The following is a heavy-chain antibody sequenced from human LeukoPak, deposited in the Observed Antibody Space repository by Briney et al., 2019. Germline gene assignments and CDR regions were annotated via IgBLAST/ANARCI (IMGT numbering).Heavy chain of an antibody. V-gene: IGHV1-69*04. D-gene: IGHD5-18*01. CDR3: ARERRGYSYGYIDY. Sequence: SVKVSCKASGGTFSSYTISWVRQAPGQGLEWMGRIIPILGIANYAQKFQGRVTITADKSTSTAYMELSSLRSEDTAVYYCARERRGYSYGYIDYWGQGTLVTVSS. CDR2: IIPILGIA. J-gene: IGHJ4*02. CDR1: GGTFSSYT.